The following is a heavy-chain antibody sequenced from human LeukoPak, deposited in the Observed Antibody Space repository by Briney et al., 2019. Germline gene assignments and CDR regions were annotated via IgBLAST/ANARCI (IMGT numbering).Heavy chain of an antibody. J-gene: IGHJ4*02. CDR1: GFTFSNYA. D-gene: IGHD6-13*01. CDR3: AKDDSRNALYSTFHV. CDR2: ISGSGAST. Sequence: PGGSLRLSCAASGFTFSNYAMIWVRQAPGKGLEWVSAISGSGASTYYADSVKGRFTISRDNSKNTLYLQMNSLSAEDTAVYYCAKDDSRNALYSTFHVWGQGTLVTVSS. V-gene: IGHV3-23*01.